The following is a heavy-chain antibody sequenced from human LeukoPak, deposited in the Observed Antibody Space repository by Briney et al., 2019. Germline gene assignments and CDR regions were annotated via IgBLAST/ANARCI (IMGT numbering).Heavy chain of an antibody. D-gene: IGHD1-26*01. CDR3: TNGSPYHSGLDV. J-gene: IGHJ6*02. CDR2: ISFNSGSI. Sequence: PGGSLRLSCTASGFNFHDYAMHWVRQAPGKGLEWVSGISFNSGSIGYADSVKGRFTVSRDNAKNSLYLRMASLRTEDSALYYCTNGSPYHSGLDVWGQGTSVTVSS. CDR1: GFNFHDYA. V-gene: IGHV3-9*01.